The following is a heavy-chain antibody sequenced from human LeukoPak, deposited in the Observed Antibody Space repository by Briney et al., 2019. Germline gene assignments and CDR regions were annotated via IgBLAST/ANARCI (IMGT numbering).Heavy chain of an antibody. Sequence: SGPTLVKPTQTLTLTCTFSGFSLSTSGVGVGWIRQPPGKALEWLALIYWNDDKRYSPSLKSRLTITKDTSKNQVVLTMTNMDPVDTATYYCAHRFSAYGSGSYPFDYWGQGTLVTVSS. J-gene: IGHJ4*02. V-gene: IGHV2-5*01. CDR1: GFSLSTSGVG. CDR2: IYWNDDK. D-gene: IGHD3-10*01. CDR3: AHRFSAYGSGSYPFDY.